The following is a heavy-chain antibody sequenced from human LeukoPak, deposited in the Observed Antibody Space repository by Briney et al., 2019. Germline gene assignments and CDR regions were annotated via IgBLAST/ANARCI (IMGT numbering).Heavy chain of an antibody. CDR2: IYYSGST. D-gene: IGHD6-19*01. V-gene: IGHV4-39*07. Sequence: PSETLSLTCTVSGGSISSSSYYWGWIRQPPWKGLEWIGSIYYSGSTYYNPSLKSRVTISVDTSKNQFSLKLSSVTAADTAVYYCARDRYSSGWYIVDYWGQGTLVTVSS. J-gene: IGHJ4*02. CDR3: ARDRYSSGWYIVDY. CDR1: GGSISSSSYY.